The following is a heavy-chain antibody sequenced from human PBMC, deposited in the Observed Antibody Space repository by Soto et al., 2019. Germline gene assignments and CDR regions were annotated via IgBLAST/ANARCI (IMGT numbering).Heavy chain of an antibody. V-gene: IGHV1-2*02. D-gene: IGHD6-6*01. Sequence: ASVKVSCKASGYTFTGYYMHWVRQAPGQGLEWMGWINPNSGGTNYAQKFQGRVTMTRDTSISTAYMELSRLRSDDTAVYYCARETSIAARSYYYYGMDVWGQGTTVTVSS. J-gene: IGHJ6*02. CDR3: ARETSIAARSYYYYGMDV. CDR1: GYTFTGYY. CDR2: INPNSGGT.